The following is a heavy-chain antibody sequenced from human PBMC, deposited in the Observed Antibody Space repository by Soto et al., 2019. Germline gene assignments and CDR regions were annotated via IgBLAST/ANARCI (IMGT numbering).Heavy chain of an antibody. J-gene: IGHJ4*02. Sequence: QVQLVQSGAEVKKPGASVKVSCKASGYTFTNYDINWVRQATGQGLEWMGWMNPNSGNTGYAQKFQGRVTMTRNTSRSTAYMELSSLRSEDTAMYYCARVWDGGTPFDYWGQGTLVTVSS. CDR1: GYTFTNYD. CDR2: MNPNSGNT. V-gene: IGHV1-8*01. D-gene: IGHD2-15*01. CDR3: ARVWDGGTPFDY.